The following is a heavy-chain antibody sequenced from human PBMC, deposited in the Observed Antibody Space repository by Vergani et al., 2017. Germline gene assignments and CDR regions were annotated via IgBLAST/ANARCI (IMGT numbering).Heavy chain of an antibody. CDR2: ISGSGGST. J-gene: IGHJ3*02. CDR3: AKDLFPTTVTSDAFDI. D-gene: IGHD4-17*01. V-gene: IGHV3-23*04. CDR1: GFSFGSYG. Sequence: VQLVESGGNVVQSGTSLRLSCAASGFSFGSYGMHWVRQAPGKELEWVSAISGSGGSTYYADSVKGRFTISRDNSKNTLYLQMNSLRAEDTAVYYCAKDLFPTTVTSDAFDIWGQGTMVTVSS.